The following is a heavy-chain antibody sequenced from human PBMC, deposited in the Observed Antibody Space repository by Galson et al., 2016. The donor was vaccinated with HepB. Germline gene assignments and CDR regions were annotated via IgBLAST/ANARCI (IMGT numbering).Heavy chain of an antibody. D-gene: IGHD6-19*01. CDR3: GKCPSAWYGEKYYNFYGMDV. CDR2: VSGSGGKT. CDR1: GFTLSDYA. Sequence: SLRLSCAASGFTLSDYAMNWVRQGPGKGLEWVSGVSGSGGKTYYADSVKGRFTISRDNFKDTLYVQMNSLRAEDTAVYYCGKCPSAWYGEKYYNFYGMDVWGQGTTVIVSS. J-gene: IGHJ6*02. V-gene: IGHV3-23*01.